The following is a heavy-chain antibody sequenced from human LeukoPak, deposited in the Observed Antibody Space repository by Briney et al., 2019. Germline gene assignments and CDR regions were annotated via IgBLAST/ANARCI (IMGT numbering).Heavy chain of an antibody. CDR3: AKSNGYGLVDI. CDR2: IYHSGST. J-gene: IGHJ3*02. CDR1: GYSISSGYY. D-gene: IGHD3-10*01. V-gene: IGHV4-38-2*02. Sequence: SETLSLTCTVSGYSISSGYYWGWLRQTPGKGLEWIGNIYHSGSTYYNPSLKSRVTISLDTSRNQFSLKLNSVTAADTAVYYCAKSNGYGLVDIWGQGTMVTVSS.